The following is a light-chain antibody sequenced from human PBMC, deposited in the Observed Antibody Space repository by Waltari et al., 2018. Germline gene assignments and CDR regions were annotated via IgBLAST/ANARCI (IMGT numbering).Light chain of an antibody. Sequence: QSALTQPASVSGSPGQSITISCPGTSSNVGFYNLVSWYQQHPDKDPKLLVYEVIERTSGVSSRFSGSKSGNTASLTISGLQAEDEAHYYCCSYAGRNIWVFGGGTKVTVL. V-gene: IGLV2-23*02. CDR3: CSYAGRNIWV. CDR1: SSNVGFYNL. J-gene: IGLJ3*02. CDR2: EVI.